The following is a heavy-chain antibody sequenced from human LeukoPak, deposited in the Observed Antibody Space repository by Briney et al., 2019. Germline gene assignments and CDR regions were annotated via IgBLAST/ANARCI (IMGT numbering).Heavy chain of an antibody. D-gene: IGHD3-22*01. Sequence: PSETLSLTCAVSGGSISSSNWWSWVRQPPGKGLEWIGSIYYSGSTHYHPSLKSRVTISVDTSKNRFSLKLKSVTAADTGLYYCARLVDVGNYYDSSGYLTPFDYWGQGTLVTVSS. CDR3: ARLVDVGNYYDSSGYLTPFDY. CDR1: GGSISSSNW. J-gene: IGHJ4*02. CDR2: IYYSGST. V-gene: IGHV4-39*01.